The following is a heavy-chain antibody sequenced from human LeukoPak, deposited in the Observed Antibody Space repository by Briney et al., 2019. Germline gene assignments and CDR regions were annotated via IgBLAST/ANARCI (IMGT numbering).Heavy chain of an antibody. CDR3: ARSIGGSGSYYKRGLDY. J-gene: IGHJ4*02. V-gene: IGHV4-4*07. CDR1: GGSISSYY. D-gene: IGHD3-10*01. CDR2: IYTSGST. Sequence: SETLSLTCTVSGGSISSYYWSWIRQPAGKGLEWIGRIYTSGSTNYNPSLKSRVTISVDTSKNQFSLKLSSMTAADTAVYYCARSIGGSGSYYKRGLDYWGQETLVTVSS.